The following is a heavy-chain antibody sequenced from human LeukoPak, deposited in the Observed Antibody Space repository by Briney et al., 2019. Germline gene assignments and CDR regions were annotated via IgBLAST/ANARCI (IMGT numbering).Heavy chain of an antibody. J-gene: IGHJ4*02. CDR3: ARDQLTRGIAVADLDY. D-gene: IGHD6-19*01. CDR1: GLTFSSYS. CDR2: ISSSSSYI. V-gene: IGHV3-21*01. Sequence: GGSLRLSCAASGLTFSSYSMNWVRQAPGKGLEWVSSISSSSSYIYYADSVKGRFTISRDNAKNSLYLQMNSLRAEDTAVYYCARDQLTRGIAVADLDYWGQGTLVTVSS.